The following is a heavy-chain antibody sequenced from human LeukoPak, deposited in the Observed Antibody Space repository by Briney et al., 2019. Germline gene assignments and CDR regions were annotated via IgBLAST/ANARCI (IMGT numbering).Heavy chain of an antibody. D-gene: IGHD3-3*01. Sequence: PSETLSLTCTVSGGSISSHYWSWIRQPPGKGLEWIGYIYYSGSTNYNPSLKSRVTISVDTSKNQFSLKLSSVTAADTAVYYCARADYDFWSGSPHNWFDPWGQGTLVTVSS. CDR2: IYYSGST. V-gene: IGHV4-59*11. CDR3: ARADYDFWSGSPHNWFDP. CDR1: GGSISSHY. J-gene: IGHJ5*02.